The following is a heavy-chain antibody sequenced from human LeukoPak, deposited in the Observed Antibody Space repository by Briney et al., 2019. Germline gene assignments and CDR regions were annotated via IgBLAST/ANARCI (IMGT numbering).Heavy chain of an antibody. CDR1: GFTFSRYW. Sequence: QPGESLRLSGAASGFTFSRYWMTWVRQAPGKGLEWVANIKEDGSAQYYVHSVRGRFTISRDNAKNSLSLQMNSPRVEDTAVYYCARDTGYFKFDYWGQGTLATVSS. V-gene: IGHV3-7*01. D-gene: IGHD3-9*01. CDR3: ARDTGYFKFDY. J-gene: IGHJ4*02. CDR2: IKEDGSAQ.